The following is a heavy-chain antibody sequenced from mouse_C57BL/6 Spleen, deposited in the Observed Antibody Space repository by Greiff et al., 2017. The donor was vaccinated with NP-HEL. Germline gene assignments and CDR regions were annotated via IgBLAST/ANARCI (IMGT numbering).Heavy chain of an antibody. CDR3: ARSEGYYDYAWFAY. CDR1: GYAFSSSW. D-gene: IGHD2-4*01. V-gene: IGHV1-82*01. J-gene: IGHJ3*01. Sequence: VQLQQSGPELVKPGASVKISCKASGYAFSSSWMNWVKQRPGKGLEWIGRIYPGDGDTNYNGKFKGKATLTADKSSSTAYMQLSSLTSEDSAVYFCARSEGYYDYAWFAYWGQGTLVTVSA. CDR2: IYPGDGDT.